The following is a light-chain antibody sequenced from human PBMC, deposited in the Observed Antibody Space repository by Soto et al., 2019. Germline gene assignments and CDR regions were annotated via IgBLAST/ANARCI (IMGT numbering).Light chain of an antibody. J-gene: IGLJ1*01. CDR3: TSKTSSNTLV. V-gene: IGLV2-14*01. Sequence: QSALTQPASVSGSPGQSITISCTGTSSDIGSYNSVSWYQQHPGKAPTLMISEVRNRPSGVSYRFSGAKSGNTASLTIFGLQGEDEADYYGTSKTSSNTLVFGTGTKLTVL. CDR2: EVR. CDR1: SSDIGSYNS.